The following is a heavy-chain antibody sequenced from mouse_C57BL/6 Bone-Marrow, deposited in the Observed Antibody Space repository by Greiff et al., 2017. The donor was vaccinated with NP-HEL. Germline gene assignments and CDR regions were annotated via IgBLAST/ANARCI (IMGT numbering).Heavy chain of an antibody. CDR2: IDPSDSYT. V-gene: IGHV1-50*01. CDR3: ARKAYYGRSYEFAY. J-gene: IGHJ3*01. CDR1: GYTFTTYW. D-gene: IGHD1-1*01. Sequence: QVQLQQPGAELVKPGASVKLSCKASGYTFTTYWMQWVKQRPGPGLEWIGEIDPSDSYTNYNQKFKGKATLTVDTSSSTANMPLRSLTSEDSAVYYCARKAYYGRSYEFAYWGQGTLVTVSA.